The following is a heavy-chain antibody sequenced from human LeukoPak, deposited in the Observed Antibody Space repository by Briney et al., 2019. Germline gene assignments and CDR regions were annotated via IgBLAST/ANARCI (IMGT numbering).Heavy chain of an antibody. Sequence: PGGSLRLSCAVSGFTVSSNYMSWVRQAPGKGLEWVSVIYSGGSTYNADSVNGRFTVSRDNSRNTLFLQMNNLRAEDTALYFCASAREYCGSAECYEYFQHWGQGTLVIVSS. J-gene: IGHJ1*01. CDR1: GFTVSSNY. D-gene: IGHD2-21*01. CDR3: ASAREYCGSAECYEYFQH. CDR2: IYSGGST. V-gene: IGHV3-53*01.